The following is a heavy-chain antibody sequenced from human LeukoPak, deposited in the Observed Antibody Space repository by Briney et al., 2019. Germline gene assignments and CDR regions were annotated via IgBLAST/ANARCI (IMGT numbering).Heavy chain of an antibody. CDR1: GGSFSGYY. Sequence: SESLSLTCAVYGGSFSGYYWSWIRQPPGKGLEWIGEINHSGSTNYNPSLQSRVTISVDTSKNQFSLKLSSVTAADTAVYYCASESTPYCSGGSCYPLYGMDVWGQGTTVTVSS. D-gene: IGHD2-15*01. CDR2: INHSGST. V-gene: IGHV4-34*01. J-gene: IGHJ6*02. CDR3: ASESTPYCSGGSCYPLYGMDV.